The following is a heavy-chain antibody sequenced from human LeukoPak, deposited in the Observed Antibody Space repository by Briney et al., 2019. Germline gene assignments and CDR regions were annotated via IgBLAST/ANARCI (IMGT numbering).Heavy chain of an antibody. Sequence: GASVKVSCKASGYTFTSYAMHWVRQAPGQRLEWMGWTNAGNGNTKYSQKFQGRDTITRDTSASTAYMELSSLRSEDTAVYYCARDRIGSYYYYGMDVWGQGTTVTVSS. CDR1: GYTFTSYA. D-gene: IGHD1-26*01. J-gene: IGHJ6*02. CDR2: TNAGNGNT. V-gene: IGHV1-3*01. CDR3: ARDRIGSYYYYGMDV.